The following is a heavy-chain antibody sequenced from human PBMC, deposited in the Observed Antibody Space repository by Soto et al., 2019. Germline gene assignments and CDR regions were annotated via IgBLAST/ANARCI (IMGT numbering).Heavy chain of an antibody. J-gene: IGHJ4*02. Sequence: SETLSLTCSVSGGSISSTPYYWGWIRQPPGKGLEWLGTIYYSGTTSYNPSLKSRVIISVDTSNNQFFLKLRSVTAADTAVYYCARHRQYYDTSGYQQRYFDYWGQGTQVTVSS. CDR2: IYYSGTT. CDR1: GGSISSTPYY. CDR3: ARHRQYYDTSGYQQRYFDY. D-gene: IGHD3-22*01. V-gene: IGHV4-39*01.